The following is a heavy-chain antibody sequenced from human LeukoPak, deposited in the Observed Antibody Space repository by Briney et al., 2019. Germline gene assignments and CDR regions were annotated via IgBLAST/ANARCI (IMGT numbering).Heavy chain of an antibody. V-gene: IGHV3-48*03. CDR3: ARRAGAYSHPYDY. CDR2: ISHTGSAD. CDR1: GFTFSNCA. Sequence: PGGSLRLSCAASGFTFSNCAMNWVRQAPGKGLEWVSYISHTGSADSYADSVKGRFTISRDNAKNSLYLQMNSLRAEDTAVYYCARRAGAYSHPYDYWGQGTLVTVSS. D-gene: IGHD4/OR15-4a*01. J-gene: IGHJ4*02.